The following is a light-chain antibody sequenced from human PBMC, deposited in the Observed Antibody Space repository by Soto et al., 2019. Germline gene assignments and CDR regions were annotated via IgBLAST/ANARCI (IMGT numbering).Light chain of an antibody. J-gene: IGKJ2*01. Sequence: DIPMPQSPSSLSASVGDRVTITCRASQSIVTFLNRYKQTRGKAPVLLIYVASSLRSGVPSRFSGSGSGTDFTLTISSRQPEDFATYYCQQSYRTPYTFGRGTKLETK. CDR3: QQSYRTPYT. CDR2: VAS. V-gene: IGKV1-39*01. CDR1: QSIVTF.